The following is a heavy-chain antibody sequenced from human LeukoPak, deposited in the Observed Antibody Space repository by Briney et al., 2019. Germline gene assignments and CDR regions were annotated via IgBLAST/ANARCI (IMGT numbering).Heavy chain of an antibody. CDR2: IIPIFGTA. CDR1: GGTFSSYA. CDR3: ARGLTQPSWFYYYYGMDV. Sequence: AASVKVSCKASGGTFSSYAISWVRQAPGQGLEWMGGIIPIFGTANYAQKFQGRVTMTRNTSISTAYMELSSLRSEDTAVYYCARGLTQPSWFYYYYGMDVWGQGTTVTVSS. D-gene: IGHD6-13*01. J-gene: IGHJ6*02. V-gene: IGHV1-69*05.